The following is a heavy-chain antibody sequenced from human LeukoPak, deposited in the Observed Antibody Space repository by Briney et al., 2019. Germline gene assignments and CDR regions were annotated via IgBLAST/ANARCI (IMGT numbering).Heavy chain of an antibody. CDR3: AEGVTFFDY. J-gene: IGHJ4*02. D-gene: IGHD3-3*01. CDR1: GFTFSSYG. V-gene: IGHV3-48*02. Sequence: GGSLRLSCAASGFTFSSYGMNWFRQTPGKGLEWLASISSSSAAINYAASVRGRFTISRDNAKNSLYLQMNSPRDDDTAVYYCAEGVTFFDYWGQGILVTVSS. CDR2: ISSSSAAI.